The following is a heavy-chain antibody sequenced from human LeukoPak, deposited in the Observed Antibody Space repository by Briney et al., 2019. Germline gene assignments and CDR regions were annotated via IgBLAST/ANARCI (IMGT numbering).Heavy chain of an antibody. CDR3: ARDGIAAAGTLLNWFDP. CDR1: GGTFSSYA. Sequence: GSSVKVSCKASGGTFSSYAISWVRQAPGQGLEWMGGIIPIFGTANYAQKFQGRVTITEDESTSTAYMELSSQGSEDTAVYYCARDGIAAAGTLLNWFDPWGQGTLVTVS. CDR2: IIPIFGTA. D-gene: IGHD6-13*01. V-gene: IGHV1-69*01. J-gene: IGHJ5*02.